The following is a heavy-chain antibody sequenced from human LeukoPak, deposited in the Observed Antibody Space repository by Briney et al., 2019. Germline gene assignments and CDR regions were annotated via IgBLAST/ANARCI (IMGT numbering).Heavy chain of an antibody. CDR3: ARQDSSGYYDYYFDY. D-gene: IGHD3-22*01. Sequence: PSETLSLTCTVSGGSISSSSYYWGWIRQPPGKGLEWIGTISYTGNTYYNPSLKSRVTISADTSKNQFSLKLSSVTAADTTVYYCARQDSSGYYDYYFDYWGQGTLVTVSS. J-gene: IGHJ4*02. CDR2: ISYTGNT. CDR1: GGSISSSSYY. V-gene: IGHV4-39*01.